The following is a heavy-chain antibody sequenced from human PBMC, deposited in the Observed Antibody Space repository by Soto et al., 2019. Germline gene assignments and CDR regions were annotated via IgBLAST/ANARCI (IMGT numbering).Heavy chain of an antibody. CDR1: GGSISSYY. CDR3: AREFYYDSSGIGFDS. D-gene: IGHD3-22*01. CDR2: FYYSGSP. Sequence: SETLSLTCTVSGGSISSYYWSWIRQPPGKGLEWIGDFYYSGSPHYNPSLKNRVSISVDRSKNEFSLKLSSVTAADTAIYYCAREFYYDSSGIGFDSWGQGTLVTVSS. J-gene: IGHJ4*02. V-gene: IGHV4-59*01.